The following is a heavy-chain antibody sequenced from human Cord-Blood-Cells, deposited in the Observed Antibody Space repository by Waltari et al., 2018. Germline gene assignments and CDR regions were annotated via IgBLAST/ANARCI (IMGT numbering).Heavy chain of an antibody. Sequence: QLQLQESGPGLVKPSETLSLTCTVSGGSISSSSYYWGWIRQPPGKGLEWIGSIYYSGGPYYNPSLKSRVTISVDTSKNQFSLKLSSVTAADTAVYYCARHVRGIAVAGKKTFDYWGQGTLVTVSS. J-gene: IGHJ4*02. CDR3: ARHVRGIAVAGKKTFDY. CDR2: IYYSGGP. D-gene: IGHD6-19*01. CDR1: GGSISSSSYY. V-gene: IGHV4-39*01.